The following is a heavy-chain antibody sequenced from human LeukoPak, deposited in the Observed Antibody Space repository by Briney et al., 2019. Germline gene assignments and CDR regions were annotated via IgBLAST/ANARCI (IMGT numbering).Heavy chain of an antibody. CDR3: ARVVGYNYGYFDY. CDR1: GGTFSSYA. V-gene: IGHV1-69*04. CDR2: IIPILGIA. Sequence: SVKVCCKASGGTFSSYAISWVRQAPGQGLEWMGRIIPILGIANYAQKFQGRVTITADKSTSTAYMELSSLRSEDTAVYYCARVVGYNYGYFDYWGQGTLVTVSS. D-gene: IGHD5-18*01. J-gene: IGHJ4*02.